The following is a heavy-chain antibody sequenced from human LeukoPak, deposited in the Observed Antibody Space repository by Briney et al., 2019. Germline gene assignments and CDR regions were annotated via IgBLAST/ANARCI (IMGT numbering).Heavy chain of an antibody. D-gene: IGHD3-22*01. CDR3: ARASHYYDSSGYSY. V-gene: IGHV1-2*06. J-gene: IGHJ4*02. CDR2: INPNSGGT. Sequence: ASVKVSCKASGYTFTGYYMHWVRQAPGQGLEWMGRINPNSGGTNYAQKFQGRVTMTRDTSISTAYMELSRLRSDDTAVYYCARASHYYDSSGYSYRGQGTLVTVSS. CDR1: GYTFTGYY.